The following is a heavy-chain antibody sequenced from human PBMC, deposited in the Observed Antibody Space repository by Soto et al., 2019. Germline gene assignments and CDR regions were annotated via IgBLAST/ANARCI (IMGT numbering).Heavy chain of an antibody. Sequence: ASVKVSCKASGYTFTSYGISWVRQAPGQGLEWMGWISAYNGNTNYAQKLQGRVTMTTDTSTSTAYMELRSLRSDDTAVYYCARYYDFWSGYSLEYYYGMDVWGHGTTVTVSS. J-gene: IGHJ6*02. CDR1: GYTFTSYG. V-gene: IGHV1-18*04. CDR3: ARYYDFWSGYSLEYYYGMDV. CDR2: ISAYNGNT. D-gene: IGHD3-3*01.